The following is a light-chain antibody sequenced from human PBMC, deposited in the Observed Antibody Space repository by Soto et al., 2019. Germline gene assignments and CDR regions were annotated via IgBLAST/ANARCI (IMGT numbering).Light chain of an antibody. CDR3: QQHNNWPST. V-gene: IGKV3D-15*01. J-gene: IGKJ1*01. Sequence: EIVLTQSPGTLSLSPGERATLSCRASQSVTSTYLAWYQQKPGQAPGLLIYDTSTRASGVPDRFSGSGSGTEFTLTISSLQSEDFAVYYCQQHNNWPSTFGQGTKVDIK. CDR2: DTS. CDR1: QSVTSTY.